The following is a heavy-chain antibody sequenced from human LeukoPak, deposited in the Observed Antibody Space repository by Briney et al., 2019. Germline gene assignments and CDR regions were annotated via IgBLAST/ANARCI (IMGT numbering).Heavy chain of an antibody. CDR3: ARGAGRRGYSGYDTYYFDY. D-gene: IGHD5-12*01. CDR1: GFTFSDYY. Sequence: GGSLRLSCAASGFTFSDYYVSWIRQAPGKGLEWFSYISSSGSTIYYADSVKGRFTISRDNAKNSLYLQMNSLRAEDTAVYYCARGAGRRGYSGYDTYYFDYWGQGTLVTVSS. J-gene: IGHJ4*02. V-gene: IGHV3-11*04. CDR2: ISSSGSTI.